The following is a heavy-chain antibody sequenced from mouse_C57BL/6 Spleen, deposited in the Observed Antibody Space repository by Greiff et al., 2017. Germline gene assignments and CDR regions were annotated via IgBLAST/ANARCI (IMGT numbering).Heavy chain of an antibody. V-gene: IGHV1-64*01. J-gene: IGHJ4*01. CDR3: ARVYYGPSYAMDY. CDR1: GYTFTSYW. Sequence: QVQLQQPGAELVKPGASVKLSCKASGYTFTSYWMHWVQQRPGQGLEWIGMIHPNSGSTNYNEKFQSKATLTVDKSSSTSDMQLSSLTSEDAAVYYCARVYYGPSYAMDYWGQGTSVTVSS. CDR2: IHPNSGST. D-gene: IGHD2-1*01.